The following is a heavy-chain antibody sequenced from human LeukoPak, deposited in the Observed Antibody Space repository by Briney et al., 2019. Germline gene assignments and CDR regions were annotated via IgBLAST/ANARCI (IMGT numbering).Heavy chain of an antibody. D-gene: IGHD3-22*01. CDR1: GGSISSGGYS. CDR3: ARRTYDSRLDY. V-gene: IGHV4-30-2*01. CDR2: IYHSGST. Sequence: SETLSLTCAVSGGSISSGGYSWSWLRQPPGKGLGWIGYIYHSGSTYYNPSLKSRVTISVDRSKNQFSLKLSSVTAADTAVYYCARRTYDSRLDYWGQGTLVTVSS. J-gene: IGHJ4*02.